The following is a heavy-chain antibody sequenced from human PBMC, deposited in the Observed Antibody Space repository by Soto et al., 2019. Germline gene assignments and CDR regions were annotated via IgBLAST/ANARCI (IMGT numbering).Heavy chain of an antibody. V-gene: IGHV3-74*01. J-gene: IGHJ4*02. CDR2: INTDGSGT. Sequence: PGGSLRLSCAASGFTFSTYWMHLGRQAPGKGLVWVSRINTDGSGTTYTDSVKGRFTISRDNAKNTLYLQMNRLRAEDTAVYFCARDSGYSYFDYWGQGTLVTVS. CDR1: GFTFSTYW. CDR3: ARDSGYSYFDY. D-gene: IGHD5-18*01.